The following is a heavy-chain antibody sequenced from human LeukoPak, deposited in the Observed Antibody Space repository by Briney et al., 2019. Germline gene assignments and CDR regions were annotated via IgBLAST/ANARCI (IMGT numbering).Heavy chain of an antibody. Sequence: ASVKVSCKASGGTFSSYAISWVRQAPGQGSEWMGRIIPIFGTANYAQKFQGRVTITTDESTSTAYMELSSLRSEDTAVYYCARESKPFGITIFGVVDDAFDIWGQGTMVTVSP. D-gene: IGHD3-3*01. CDR3: ARESKPFGITIFGVVDDAFDI. J-gene: IGHJ3*02. CDR1: GGTFSSYA. CDR2: IIPIFGTA. V-gene: IGHV1-69*05.